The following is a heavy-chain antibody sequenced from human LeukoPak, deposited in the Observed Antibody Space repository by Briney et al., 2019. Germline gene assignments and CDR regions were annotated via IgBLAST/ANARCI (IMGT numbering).Heavy chain of an antibody. D-gene: IGHD6-13*01. CDR1: GGSISSSSYY. Sequence: SETLSLTCTVSGGSISSSSYYWGWIRQPPGKGLEWIGSIYYSGSTYYNPSLKSRVTISVDTSKNQFSLKLSSVTAADMAVYYCARSQGIAAAVCDWGQGTLVTVSS. CDR3: ARSQGIAAAVCD. CDR2: IYYSGST. V-gene: IGHV4-39*07. J-gene: IGHJ4*02.